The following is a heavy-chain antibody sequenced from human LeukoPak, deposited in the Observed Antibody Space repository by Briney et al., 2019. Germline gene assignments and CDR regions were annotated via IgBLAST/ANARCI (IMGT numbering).Heavy chain of an antibody. CDR1: GFTFSSYA. Sequence: PGGSLRLSCAASGFTFSSYAMHWARQAPGKGLEWVAVISYDGSNKYYADSVKGRFTISRDNSKNTLYLQMNSLRAEDTAVYYCAGNTYYYDSSGLNWGQGTLVTVSS. CDR3: AGNTYYYDSSGLN. CDR2: ISYDGSNK. D-gene: IGHD3-22*01. J-gene: IGHJ4*02. V-gene: IGHV3-30-3*01.